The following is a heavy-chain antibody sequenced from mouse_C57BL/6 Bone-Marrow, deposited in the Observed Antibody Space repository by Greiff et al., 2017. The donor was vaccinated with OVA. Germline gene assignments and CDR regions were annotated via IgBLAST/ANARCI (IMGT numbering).Heavy chain of an antibody. V-gene: IGHV1-42*01. CDR2: INPSTGGT. Sequence: VQLQQSGPELVKPGASVKISCKASGYSFTGYYMNWVKQSPEKSLEWIGEINPSTGGTTYNQKFKAKATLTVDKSSSTAYMQLKSLTSEDSAVYYCAVTTVEGYYFDYWGQGTTLTVSS. J-gene: IGHJ2*01. D-gene: IGHD1-1*01. CDR1: GYSFTGYY. CDR3: AVTTVEGYYFDY.